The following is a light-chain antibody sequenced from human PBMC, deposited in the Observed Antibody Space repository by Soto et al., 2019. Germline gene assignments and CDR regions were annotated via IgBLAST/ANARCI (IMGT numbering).Light chain of an antibody. CDR1: SSDVGGYNF. Sequence: QSALTQPRSVSGSHVQSVTISCTGTSSDVGGYNFVSWYQQHPGKAPKLMIYDVNKRPSGVPGRFSGSKSGNTASLTISGLQAEDEADYYCCSYAGTYTHYVFGTGTKVTVL. CDR2: DVN. J-gene: IGLJ1*01. V-gene: IGLV2-11*01. CDR3: CSYAGTYTHYV.